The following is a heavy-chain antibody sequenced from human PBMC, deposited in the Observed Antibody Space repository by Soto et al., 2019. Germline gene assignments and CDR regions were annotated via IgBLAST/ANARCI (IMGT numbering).Heavy chain of an antibody. J-gene: IGHJ6*02. CDR3: AREYYYTMDV. V-gene: IGHV3-11*05. CDR2: IDSSTKYT. CDR1: GFSFRDYY. Sequence: QVQLVESGGGLVRPGGSLRLSCEASGFSFRDYYMTWFRQAPGKGLEWLSYIDSSTKYTNYADSVKGRFTISRDNAKNSLYLQMNSLRAADTAVYYCAREYYYTMDVRGQGTMVTVSS.